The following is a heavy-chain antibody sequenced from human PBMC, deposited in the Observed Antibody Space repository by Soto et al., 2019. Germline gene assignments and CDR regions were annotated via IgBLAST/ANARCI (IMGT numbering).Heavy chain of an antibody. J-gene: IGHJ6*02. CDR3: ARVVMTTVHASYYYGMDV. CDR2: IIPFIGTA. CDR1: GGTFSSYA. V-gene: IGHV1-69*11. D-gene: IGHD4-4*01. Sequence: SVKVSCTASGGTFSSYAISWVRHAPGQGLEWMGRIIPFIGTANYAQKFQGRVTITADESTSTAYMELTSLRSEDTAVYYCARVVMTTVHASYYYGMDVWGQGTTVTVSS.